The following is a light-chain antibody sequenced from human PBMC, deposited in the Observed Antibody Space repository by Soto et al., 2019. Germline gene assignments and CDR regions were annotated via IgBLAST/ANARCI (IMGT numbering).Light chain of an antibody. CDR3: QTWGTGFPNVV. V-gene: IGLV4-69*01. CDR1: SGHSSYA. J-gene: IGLJ2*01. CDR2: LNSDGSH. Sequence: QLVLTQSPSASASLGASVKLTCTLSSGHSSYAIAWHQQQPEKGPRYLMKLNSDGSHSKGDGIPDRFSGSSSGAERYLTISSLQSEDEDDYYCQTWGTGFPNVVFGGGTKLTVL.